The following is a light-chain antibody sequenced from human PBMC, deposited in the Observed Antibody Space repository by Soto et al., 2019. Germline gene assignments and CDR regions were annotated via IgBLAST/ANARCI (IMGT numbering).Light chain of an antibody. J-gene: IGLJ1*01. CDR1: SSNIGAGYD. V-gene: IGLV1-40*01. CDR2: TNS. Sequence: QSVLTQPPSVSGAPGQRVTISCTGSSSNIGAGYDVHWYQQLPGTAPKLLIYTNSIRPSGVPGRFSGSKSGTSASLAITGLQAEDEADYFCQSYDRSLSGYVFGTGTKVTVL. CDR3: QSYDRSLSGYV.